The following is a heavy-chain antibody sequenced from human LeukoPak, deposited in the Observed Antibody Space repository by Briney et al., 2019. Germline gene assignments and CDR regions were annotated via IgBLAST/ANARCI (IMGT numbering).Heavy chain of an antibody. V-gene: IGHV4-39*07. D-gene: IGHD3-22*01. CDR1: GGSISSSSYY. CDR2: IYYSGST. J-gene: IGHJ3*02. CDR3: ARGSFPTYYYDSSGYAPNDTFDI. Sequence: SETLSLTCTVSGGSISSSSYYWGWIRQPPGKGLEGFGSIYYSGSTYYNPSLKSRVTISVDTSKNQFSLKLSSVTAADTAVYYCARGSFPTYYYDSSGYAPNDTFDIWGQGTMVTVSS.